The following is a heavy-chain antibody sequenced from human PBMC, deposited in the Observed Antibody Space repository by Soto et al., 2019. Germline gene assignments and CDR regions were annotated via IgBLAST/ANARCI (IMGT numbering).Heavy chain of an antibody. J-gene: IGHJ4*02. D-gene: IGHD2-2*01. CDR2: IIPILGIA. CDR3: ARPEHRYCSSTSCYEAFDY. Sequence: QVQLVQSGAEVKKPGSSVKVSCKASGGTFSSYTISWVRQAPGQGLEWMGRIIPILGIANYAQKFQGRVTITADKSTSTAYMELSSLRSEDTAVYYCARPEHRYCSSTSCYEAFDYWGQGTLVTVSS. CDR1: GGTFSSYT. V-gene: IGHV1-69*02.